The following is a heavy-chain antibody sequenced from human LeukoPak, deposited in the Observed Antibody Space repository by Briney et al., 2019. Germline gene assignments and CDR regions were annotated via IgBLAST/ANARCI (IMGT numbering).Heavy chain of an antibody. Sequence: PGGSLRLSCAASGFTFSSYGMSWIRQPPGKGLEWIGEINHSGSTNYNPSLKSRVTISVDTSKNQFSLKLSSVTAADTAVYYCARVRKIVVAPNTKARGSYLDYWGQGTLVTVSS. J-gene: IGHJ4*02. CDR2: INHSGST. D-gene: IGHD3-22*01. V-gene: IGHV4-34*01. CDR1: GFTFSSYG. CDR3: ARVRKIVVAPNTKARGSYLDY.